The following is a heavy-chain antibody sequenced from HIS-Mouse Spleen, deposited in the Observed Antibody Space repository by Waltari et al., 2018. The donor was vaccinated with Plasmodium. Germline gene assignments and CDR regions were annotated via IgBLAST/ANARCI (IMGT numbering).Heavy chain of an antibody. CDR1: GGSISSGGYY. CDR2: IYYSGGT. Sequence: QVQLQESGPGLVKPSQTLSLTCTVSGGSISSGGYYWGWIRQHPGKGLEWIGYIYYSGGTDYNPSLKSGVTISVDTSKNQFSLKLSSVTAADTAVYYCARDVANWGFGWFDPWGQGTLVTVSS. D-gene: IGHD7-27*01. J-gene: IGHJ5*02. CDR3: ARDVANWGFGWFDP. V-gene: IGHV4-31*03.